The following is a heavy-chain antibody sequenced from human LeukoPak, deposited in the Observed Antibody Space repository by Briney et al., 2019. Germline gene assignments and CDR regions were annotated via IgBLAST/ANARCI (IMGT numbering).Heavy chain of an antibody. V-gene: IGHV1-46*01. D-gene: IGHD5-24*01. CDR2: INPSGGST. J-gene: IGHJ4*02. CDR3: ARDTGQWLQRSGYFDY. Sequence: ASVKVSCKASGYTFTSYYMHWVRQAPGQGLEWMGIINPSGGSTSYAQKFQGRVTMTRDKTTSTVYMEVSSRRDEETAVYYCARDTGQWLQRSGYFDYWGQGTLVTVSS. CDR1: GYTFTSYY.